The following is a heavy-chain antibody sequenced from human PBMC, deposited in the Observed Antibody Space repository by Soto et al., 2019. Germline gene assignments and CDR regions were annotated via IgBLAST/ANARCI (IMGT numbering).Heavy chain of an antibody. D-gene: IGHD2-2*01. CDR1: GFIFSNYW. CDR3: AKNNLYCSSTNCFVFDY. J-gene: IGHJ4*02. CDR2: IKQDGSEK. Sequence: EVQVVESGGGLVQPGGSLRLSCAASGFIFSNYWMSWVRQAPGKGLEWVANIKQDGSEKHYVDSVKGRFTISRDNADNSLYLQMNSLRAGDTAVYYCAKNNLYCSSTNCFVFDYWGQGTLVTVSS. V-gene: IGHV3-7*01.